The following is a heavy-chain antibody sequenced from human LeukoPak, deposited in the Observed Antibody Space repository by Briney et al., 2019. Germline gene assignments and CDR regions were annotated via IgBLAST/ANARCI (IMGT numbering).Heavy chain of an antibody. CDR1: GYSFTSYW. Sequence: GESLKISCKGSGYSFTSYWIGWVRQMPGKGLEWMGIIYPGDSDTRYSPSFQGQVTISADKSISTAYLQWSSLKASDTAMYYCASRYYYDSSGYYYVTHFDYWGQGTLVTVSS. D-gene: IGHD3-22*01. V-gene: IGHV5-51*01. CDR2: IYPGDSDT. J-gene: IGHJ4*02. CDR3: ASRYYYDSSGYYYVTHFDY.